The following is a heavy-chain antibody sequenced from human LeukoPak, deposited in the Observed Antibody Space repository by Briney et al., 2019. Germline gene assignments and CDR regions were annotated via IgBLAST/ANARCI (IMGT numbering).Heavy chain of an antibody. V-gene: IGHV3-21*04. Sequence: GESLRLSCAASGFTFDEYGMSWVRQAPGKGLEWVSSISTSSSYIYYADSVEGRFTISRDNAKKSLYLQMNSLRAEDTAVYYCARGGSYLSAFDIWGQGTMVTVSS. CDR2: ISTSSSYI. CDR3: ARGGSYLSAFDI. D-gene: IGHD1-26*01. J-gene: IGHJ3*02. CDR1: GFTFDEYG.